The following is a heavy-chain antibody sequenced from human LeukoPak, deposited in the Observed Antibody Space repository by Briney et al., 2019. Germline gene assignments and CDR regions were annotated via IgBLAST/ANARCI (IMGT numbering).Heavy chain of an antibody. V-gene: IGHV3-7*03. CDR2: IKQDGSEK. CDR3: AKLGEISPREY. J-gene: IGHJ4*02. CDR1: GFTYSSYW. Sequence: GGSLRLSCAASGFTYSSYWMSWVRQAPGKGLEWVANIKQDGSEKYYVDSVKGRFTISRDNAKNSLNLQMNSLRAEDTAVYYCAKLGEISPREYWGQGTLVTVSS. D-gene: IGHD2/OR15-2a*01.